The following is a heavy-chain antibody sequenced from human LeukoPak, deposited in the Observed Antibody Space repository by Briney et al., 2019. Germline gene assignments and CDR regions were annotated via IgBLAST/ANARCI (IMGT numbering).Heavy chain of an antibody. CDR3: AKDLEVYYGSGYDAFDI. CDR2: IRYDGSNK. CDR1: GFTFSSYG. V-gene: IGHV3-30*02. J-gene: IGHJ3*02. D-gene: IGHD3-10*01. Sequence: PGGSLRLSCAASGFTFSSYGMHWVRQAPGKGLEWVAFIRYDGSNKYYADSVKGRFTISRDNSKNTLYLQMNSLRAEDTAVYYCAKDLEVYYGSGYDAFDIWGQGTMVTVSS.